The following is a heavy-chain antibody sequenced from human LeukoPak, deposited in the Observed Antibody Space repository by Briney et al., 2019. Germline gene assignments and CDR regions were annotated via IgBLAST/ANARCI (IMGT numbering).Heavy chain of an antibody. CDR3: ARARGYSGYDYLEDY. V-gene: IGHV1-18*01. CDR1: VYTFTSFG. J-gene: IGHJ4*02. D-gene: IGHD5-12*01. CDR2: ISAYNGNT. Sequence: GASVKVSCKASVYTFTSFGISWGRQAPGQGLEWMGWISAYNGNTNYAQKLQGRVTMTTDTSTSTAYMELRSLRPDDTAVYYCARARGYSGYDYLEDYWGQGTLVTVSS.